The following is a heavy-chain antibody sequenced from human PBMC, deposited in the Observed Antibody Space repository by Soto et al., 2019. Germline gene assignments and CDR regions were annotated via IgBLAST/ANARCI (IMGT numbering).Heavy chain of an antibody. CDR2: FDPEDGET. D-gene: IGHD6-6*01. CDR3: ATCKAARYYYGMDV. Sequence: ASVKVSCKVSGYTLTELSMHWVRQAPGKGLEWMGGFDPEDGETIYAQKFQGRVTMTEDTSTDTAYMELSSLRSEDTAVYYCATCKAARYYYGMDVWGQGTTVTV. V-gene: IGHV1-24*01. CDR1: GYTLTELS. J-gene: IGHJ6*02.